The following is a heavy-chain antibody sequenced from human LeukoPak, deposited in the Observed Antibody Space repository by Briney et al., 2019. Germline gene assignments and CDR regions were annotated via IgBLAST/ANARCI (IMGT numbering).Heavy chain of an antibody. CDR2: FSGSGGGT. D-gene: IGHD1-26*01. Sequence: GVSLRLSCAASGFTFSSYAMSWVPQAPEKGLEWVSTFSGSGGGTYYADSVRGRFTISRDDSKNTLYLQMNSLRAEDTAVYYCVKDLGRYRNNCFDYWGQGTLVTVSS. CDR1: GFTFSSYA. J-gene: IGHJ4*02. CDR3: VKDLGRYRNNCFDY. V-gene: IGHV3-23*01.